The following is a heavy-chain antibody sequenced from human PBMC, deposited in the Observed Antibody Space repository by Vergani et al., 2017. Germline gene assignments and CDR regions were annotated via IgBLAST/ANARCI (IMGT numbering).Heavy chain of an antibody. CDR2: INHSGST. J-gene: IGHJ4*02. CDR1: GGSFSGYY. CDR3: SCGWSGGSCGSS. Sequence: QVQLQQWGAGLLKPSETLSITCAVYGGSFSGYYWSWVRQPPGKGLEWIGEINHSGSTNYNPSLKSRVTISVDTAKNQFSLRLSSVTAAATAVYYCSCGWSGGSCGSSWGQGTLVTVSS. V-gene: IGHV4-34*01. D-gene: IGHD2-15*01.